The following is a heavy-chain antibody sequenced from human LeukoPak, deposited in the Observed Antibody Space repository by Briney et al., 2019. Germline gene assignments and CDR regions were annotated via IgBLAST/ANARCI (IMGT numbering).Heavy chain of an antibody. Sequence: SETLSLTCTVSGGSISNYYWSWIRQPPGKGLEWIGYIYYSGSTSYNPSLRSRVTISVDTSKNQSSLKLSSVTAADTAVYYCAKGRYSYEYWGQGTLVTVSS. J-gene: IGHJ4*02. D-gene: IGHD5-18*01. CDR2: IYYSGST. CDR3: AKGRYSYEY. CDR1: GGSISNYY. V-gene: IGHV4-59*01.